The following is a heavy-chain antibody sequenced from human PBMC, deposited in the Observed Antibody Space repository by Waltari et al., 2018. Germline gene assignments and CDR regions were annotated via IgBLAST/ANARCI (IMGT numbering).Heavy chain of an antibody. CDR3: ARDPSYSGSYHY. V-gene: IGHV4-38-2*02. CDR2: IYHSGST. Sequence: QVQLQESGPGLVKPSETLSLTCAVSGYSISSGYYWGWIRQPPGKGLEWIGSIYHSGSTHYNPSLKSRVTISVDTSKNQFSLKLSSVTAADTAVYYCARDPSYSGSYHYWGQGTLVTVSS. CDR1: GYSISSGYY. J-gene: IGHJ4*02. D-gene: IGHD1-26*01.